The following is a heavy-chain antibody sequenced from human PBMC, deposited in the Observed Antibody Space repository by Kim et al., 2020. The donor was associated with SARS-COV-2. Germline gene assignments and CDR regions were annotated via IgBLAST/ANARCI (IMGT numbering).Heavy chain of an antibody. CDR3: ARSPYNTRLDS. J-gene: IGHJ5*01. D-gene: IGHD1-1*01. Sequence: YAESVKGQFTASRNNAKNTLYLQIDSLRDEDTAVYYCARSPYNTRLDSWGQGSLVAVSA. V-gene: IGHV3-74*01.